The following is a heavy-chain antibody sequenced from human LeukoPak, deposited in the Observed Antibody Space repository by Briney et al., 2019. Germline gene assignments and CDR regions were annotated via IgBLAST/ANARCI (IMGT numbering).Heavy chain of an antibody. D-gene: IGHD2-15*01. V-gene: IGHV3-7*03. CDR1: GFTFSNYW. CDR3: ARDHGRYCSGGSCYFGGFFEY. J-gene: IGHJ4*02. Sequence: GGSLRLSCAASGFTFSNYWMSWVRQAPGKGLEWVANIKQDGSEKYYVGSVKGRFTISRDNAKNSLYLQMNGLRAEDTAVYYCARDHGRYCSGGSCYFGGFFEYWGQGTLGTVS. CDR2: IKQDGSEK.